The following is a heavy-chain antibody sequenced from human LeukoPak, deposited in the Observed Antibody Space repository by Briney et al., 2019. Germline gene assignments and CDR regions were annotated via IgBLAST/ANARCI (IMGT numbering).Heavy chain of an antibody. CDR1: GFTFSSHW. J-gene: IGHJ4*02. V-gene: IGHV3-7*01. Sequence: GGSLRLSCAASGFTFSSHWMTWVRQAPGKGLEWVANINQEGSEKYYVDSVRGRFTISRDNAKNSLYLQMNSLRAEDTAVYYCARRYMATSAEDFDYWGQGTLVTVSS. D-gene: IGHD3-16*02. CDR2: INQEGSEK. CDR3: ARRYMATSAEDFDY.